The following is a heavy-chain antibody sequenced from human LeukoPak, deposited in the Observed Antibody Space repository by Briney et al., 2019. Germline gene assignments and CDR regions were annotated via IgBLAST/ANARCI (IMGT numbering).Heavy chain of an antibody. CDR1: GYSISSGSY. CDR2: IHHSGSI. CDR3: AKSPEYSSSSFLDY. J-gene: IGHJ4*02. V-gene: IGHV4-38-2*02. Sequence: PSETLSLTCTVSGYSISSGSYWGWIRQPPGKGLEWIGSIHHSGSIYNNPSLKSRVTISVDTSKSQFSLKLSSVTAADTAVYYCAKSPEYSSSSFLDYWGQGTLVTVSS. D-gene: IGHD6-6*01.